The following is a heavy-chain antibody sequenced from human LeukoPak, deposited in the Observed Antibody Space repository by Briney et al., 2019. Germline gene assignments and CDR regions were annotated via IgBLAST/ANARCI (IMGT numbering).Heavy chain of an antibody. J-gene: IGHJ4*02. CDR1: GFTFSSYA. Sequence: GGSLRLSCAASGFTFSSYAMTWVRQAPGKGLEWVSSISGKTGTTYYADSVKGRFTISRDSSKTTLYLQMNSLRAEDTAVYYCAKINSRDGYDYDSFDYWGRGTLVTVSS. CDR3: AKINSRDGYDYDSFDY. V-gene: IGHV3-23*01. CDR2: ISGKTGTT. D-gene: IGHD5-24*01.